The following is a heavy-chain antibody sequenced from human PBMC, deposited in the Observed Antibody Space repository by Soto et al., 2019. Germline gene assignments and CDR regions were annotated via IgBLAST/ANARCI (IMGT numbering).Heavy chain of an antibody. CDR1: GYTFTSYD. CDR2: MNPNSGNT. Sequence: AASVKVSCKASGYTFTSYDINWVRQATGQGLEWMGWMNPNSGNTGYAQKFQGRVTMTRNTSISTAYMELSSLRSEDTAVYYCARVEDSSSWFNWFDPWGQGTLVTVSS. D-gene: IGHD6-13*01. J-gene: IGHJ5*02. V-gene: IGHV1-8*01. CDR3: ARVEDSSSWFNWFDP.